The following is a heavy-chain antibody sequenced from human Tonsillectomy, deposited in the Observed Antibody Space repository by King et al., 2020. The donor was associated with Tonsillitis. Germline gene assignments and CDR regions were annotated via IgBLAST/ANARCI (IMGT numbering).Heavy chain of an antibody. V-gene: IGHV3-21*01. J-gene: IGHJ4*02. Sequence: QLVQSGGGLVKPGGSLRLSCAASGFTFSSYSMNWVRQAPGKGLEWVSSISHSSTYIYYADSMKGRFTIPRDNAKNSLHLQMNSLRVEDTAVYYCARDSGGNSGFDYWGQGTLVTVSS. CDR2: ISHSSTYI. D-gene: IGHD4-23*01. CDR1: GFTFSSYS. CDR3: ARDSGGNSGFDY.